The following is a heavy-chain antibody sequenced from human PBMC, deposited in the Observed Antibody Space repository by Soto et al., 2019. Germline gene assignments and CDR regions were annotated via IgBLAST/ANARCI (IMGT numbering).Heavy chain of an antibody. CDR2: IKSNIHGGTT. Sequence: EVQLVQSGGGFVEPGGSLRLSCAASGFTFNIAWMNWVRQAPGKGLEWVGLIKSNIHGGTTDYAAPVKGRFTISRDDSKETLYLQMNSLKTEDTAVYYCATDRVDLSPYYWGQGALVTVSS. J-gene: IGHJ4*02. CDR3: ATDRVDLSPYY. CDR1: GFTFNIAW. V-gene: IGHV3-15*07. D-gene: IGHD3-16*01.